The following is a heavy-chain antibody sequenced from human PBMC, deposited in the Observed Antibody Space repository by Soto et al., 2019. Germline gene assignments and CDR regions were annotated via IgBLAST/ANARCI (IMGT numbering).Heavy chain of an antibody. J-gene: IGHJ4*02. Sequence: ASVKVSCKTSGYTFSTYPISWVRQAPGQGLEWVGWISTYNGKTNYGQKFQGRVTITTDTSTSTAYMDLRNLRSDDTAVYYCARDRVEAALGTFDQWGQGTLVTVSS. V-gene: IGHV1-18*01. CDR3: ARDRVEAALGTFDQ. D-gene: IGHD6-13*01. CDR1: GYTFSTYP. CDR2: ISTYNGKT.